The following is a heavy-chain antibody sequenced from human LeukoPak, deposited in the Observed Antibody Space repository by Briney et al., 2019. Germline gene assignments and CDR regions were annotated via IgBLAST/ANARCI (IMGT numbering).Heavy chain of an antibody. V-gene: IGHV4-4*09. D-gene: IGHD4-23*01. J-gene: IGHJ4*02. CDR3: ARHKSQIRWMYYFDY. Sequence: PSETLSLTCTVSGGSISSYYWSWIRQPPGKGLEWIGYIYTSGSTNYNPSLKSRVTISVDTSKNQFSLKLSSVTAADTAVYYCARHKSQIRWMYYFDYWGQGTLVTVSS. CDR2: IYTSGST. CDR1: GGSISSYY.